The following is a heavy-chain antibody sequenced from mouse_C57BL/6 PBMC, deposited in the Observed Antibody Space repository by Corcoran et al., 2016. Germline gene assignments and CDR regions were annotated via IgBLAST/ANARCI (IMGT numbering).Heavy chain of an antibody. CDR2: INPNNGGT. Sequence: EVQLQQSGPELVKPVASVKISCKASGYTFTDYYMNWVKQSHGKSLEWIGDINPNNGGTSYNQKFKGKATLTVDKSSSTAYMELRSLTSEDSAVYYCARDWDYWGQGTTLTVSS. CDR3: ARDWDY. CDR1: GYTFTDYY. V-gene: IGHV1-26*01. D-gene: IGHD4-1*01. J-gene: IGHJ2*01.